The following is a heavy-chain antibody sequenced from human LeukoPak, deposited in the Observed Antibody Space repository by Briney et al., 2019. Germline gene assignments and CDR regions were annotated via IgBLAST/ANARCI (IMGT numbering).Heavy chain of an antibody. D-gene: IGHD1-14*01. CDR2: IYAGGST. V-gene: IGHV3-53*01. CDR1: GFTVSSNY. Sequence: GGSLRLSCAASGFTVSSNYMSWVRQAPGKGLEWVSIIYAGGSTYYAGSVKGRFTVSRDTSKNTLNLHMNSLRVEDTAVYYCARALSFEEDRTPGYWGQGTLVTVSS. CDR3: ARALSFEEDRTPGY. J-gene: IGHJ4*02.